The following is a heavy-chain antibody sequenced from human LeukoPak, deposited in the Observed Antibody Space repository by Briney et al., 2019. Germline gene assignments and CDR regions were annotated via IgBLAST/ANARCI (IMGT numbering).Heavy chain of an antibody. D-gene: IGHD1-26*01. CDR1: DGSINSYY. CDR2: IYYNGNT. Sequence: PSETLSLTCSVSDGSINSYYWNWIRRPPGKGLEWIGYIYYNGNTNYSPSLKSRVTMSVDTSKNLFSLKVSSVTAADTAVYYCARGRSHYYGMDVWGQGTTVTVSS. V-gene: IGHV4-59*01. CDR3: ARGRSHYYGMDV. J-gene: IGHJ6*02.